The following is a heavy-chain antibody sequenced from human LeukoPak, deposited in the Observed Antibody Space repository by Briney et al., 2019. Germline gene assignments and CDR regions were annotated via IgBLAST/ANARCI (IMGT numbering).Heavy chain of an antibody. Sequence: GESLRISCKGSGYSFTSYWISWVRQMPGKGLVWMGRIDPSDSYTNYSPSFQGHVTISADKSISTAYLQWSSLKASDTAMYYCARQSRSFRGVIIHYYYYGMDVWGKGTTVTVSS. J-gene: IGHJ6*04. CDR1: GYSFTSYW. D-gene: IGHD3-10*01. CDR2: IDPSDSYT. CDR3: ARQSRSFRGVIIHYYYYGMDV. V-gene: IGHV5-10-1*01.